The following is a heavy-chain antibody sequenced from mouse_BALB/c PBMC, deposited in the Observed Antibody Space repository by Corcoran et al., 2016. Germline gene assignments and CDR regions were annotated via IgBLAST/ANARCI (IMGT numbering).Heavy chain of an antibody. V-gene: IGHV1-77*01. J-gene: IGHJ2*01. CDR1: GYTFSDYY. Sequence: QVQLQQSGAELARLGASGKLSCKASGYTFSDYYRNWVKQRTGQGLEWIGEIYPGSGNTYYNEKFKGKATLTADKSSSTAYMQLSSLTSEDSAVYFCGYYFDYWGQGTTLTVSS. CDR3: GYYFDY. CDR2: IYPGSGNT.